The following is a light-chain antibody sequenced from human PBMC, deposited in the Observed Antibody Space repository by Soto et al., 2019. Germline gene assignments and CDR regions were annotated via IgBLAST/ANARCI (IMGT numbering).Light chain of an antibody. CDR2: GNT. J-gene: IGLJ2*01. Sequence: QAVVTQPPSVSGAPGQRVTISCTGSSSNIGAGYVVHWYQQLPGTAPKLLVHGNTDRPSGVPDRFSGSKSGTSASLAITGLQAEDEADYYCQSYDSSLSGWLFGGGTKLTVL. V-gene: IGLV1-40*01. CDR3: QSYDSSLSGWL. CDR1: SSNIGAGYV.